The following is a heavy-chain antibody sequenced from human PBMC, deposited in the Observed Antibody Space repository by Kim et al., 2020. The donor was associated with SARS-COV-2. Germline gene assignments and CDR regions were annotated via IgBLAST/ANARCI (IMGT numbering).Heavy chain of an antibody. CDR1: GYSFTSYW. D-gene: IGHD6-19*01. Sequence: GESLKISCKGSGYSFTSYWISWVRQMPGKGLEWMGRIDPSDSYTNYSPSFQGHVTISADKSISTAYLQWSSLKASDTAMYYCASTIAVAGTPQGGPPGGMDVWGQGTTVTVSS. V-gene: IGHV5-10-1*01. J-gene: IGHJ6*02. CDR3: ASTIAVAGTPQGGPPGGMDV. CDR2: IDPSDSYT.